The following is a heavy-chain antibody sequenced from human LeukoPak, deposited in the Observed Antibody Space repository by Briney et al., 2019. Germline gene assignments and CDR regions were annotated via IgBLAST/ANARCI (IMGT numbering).Heavy chain of an antibody. J-gene: IGHJ3*02. CDR2: ISQSGST. Sequence: PSETLSLTCTVSGGSINSYYWSWIRQPPGKGLEWIGEISQSGSTNYNPSLKSRVNISLDTSENQFSLKLSSVTATDTAVYYCARALGAFDIWGQGTMVTVSS. V-gene: IGHV4-34*01. CDR1: GGSINSYY. CDR3: ARALGAFDI.